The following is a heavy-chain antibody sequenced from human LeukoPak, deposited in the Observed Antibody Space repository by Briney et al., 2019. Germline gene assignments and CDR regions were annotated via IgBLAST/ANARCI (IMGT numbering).Heavy chain of an antibody. D-gene: IGHD3-22*01. V-gene: IGHV1-2*02. J-gene: IGHJ4*02. CDR3: ARIGSSGYHHFDY. Sequence: ASVKVSCKASGYSFTGYYLQWVRQAPGQGLEWMGWINPNSGGTNYAQKFQGRVTMTRDTSISTAYMELSRLRSDDTAVYYCARIGSSGYHHFDYWGQGTLVTVSS. CDR2: INPNSGGT. CDR1: GYSFTGYY.